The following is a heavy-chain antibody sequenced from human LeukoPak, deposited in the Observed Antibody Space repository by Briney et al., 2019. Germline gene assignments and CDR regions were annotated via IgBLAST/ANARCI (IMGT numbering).Heavy chain of an antibody. CDR2: INPNSGGT. CDR3: SGSSSGGYYYYMDV. V-gene: IGHV1-2*06. CDR1: GYTFTGYY. D-gene: IGHD1-26*01. Sequence: ASVKVSCKASGYTFTGYYMHWARQAPGQGLEWMGRINPNSGGTNYAQKFQGRVTMTRDTSISTAYMELSRLRSDDTAVYYCSGSSSGGYYYYMDVWGKGTTVTVSS. J-gene: IGHJ6*03.